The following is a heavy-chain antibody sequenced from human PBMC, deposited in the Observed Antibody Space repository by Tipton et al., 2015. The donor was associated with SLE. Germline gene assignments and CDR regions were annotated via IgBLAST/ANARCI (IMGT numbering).Heavy chain of an antibody. CDR1: GGSITNHY. V-gene: IGHV4-59*11. CDR2: IHYSGTT. J-gene: IGHJ4*02. D-gene: IGHD6-19*01. Sequence: TLSLTCTVSGGSITNHYWNWIRQPPGKGLEWIGYIHYSGTTHDNPSLKSRVTMSVDMSKNQFSLRLTSVTAADTAPYFCARGVAERLGLDFWGQGSLVIVSS. CDR3: ARGVAERLGLDF.